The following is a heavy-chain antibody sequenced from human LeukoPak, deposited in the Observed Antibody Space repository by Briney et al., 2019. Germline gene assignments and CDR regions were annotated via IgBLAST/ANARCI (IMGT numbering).Heavy chain of an antibody. D-gene: IGHD6-13*01. V-gene: IGHV4-39*01. Sequence: PSETLSLTCTVSGGSISSSSYYWGWVRQPPGKGMEWVGSIYYSGTTYYNPSLKSRVTISVDTSKNQFSLKLSSVTAADTAVYYCARRAAAGNLAFVPWGQGTLVTVSS. J-gene: IGHJ5*02. CDR3: ARRAAAGNLAFVP. CDR2: IYYSGTT. CDR1: GGSISSSSYY.